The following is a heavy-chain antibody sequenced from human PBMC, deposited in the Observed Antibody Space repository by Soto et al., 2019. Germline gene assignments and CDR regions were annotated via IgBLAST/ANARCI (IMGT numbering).Heavy chain of an antibody. CDR2: ISYDGSNK. CDR1: EFTFSSWA. CDR3: SRGGGIGVVQAAKTKSYGMDV. J-gene: IGHJ6*02. D-gene: IGHD2-2*01. V-gene: IGHV3-30-3*01. Sequence: GGSLRLSFAASEFTFSSWAMHWLRQAPGKGLEWVAVISYDGSNKYYADSVKGRFTISRDNSKNTLYLQMNSLRAEYTAVYYCSRGGGIGVVQAAKTKSYGMDVWGQGTTATVPS.